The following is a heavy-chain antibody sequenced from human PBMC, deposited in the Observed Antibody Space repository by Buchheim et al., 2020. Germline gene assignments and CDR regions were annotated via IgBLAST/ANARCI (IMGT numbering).Heavy chain of an antibody. Sequence: QLLESGGGLVQPGGSLRLSCAASGFTFRRYAMSWVRQAPGKGLEWVSTISGSDGSTFYADSVKGLFTISRDNSQNTRYLQMNSLRAEDTAVYYCAKDSPPNYDFWSGIKYGMDVWGQGTT. J-gene: IGHJ6*02. D-gene: IGHD3-3*01. CDR1: GFTFRRYA. V-gene: IGHV3-23*01. CDR3: AKDSPPNYDFWSGIKYGMDV. CDR2: ISGSDGST.